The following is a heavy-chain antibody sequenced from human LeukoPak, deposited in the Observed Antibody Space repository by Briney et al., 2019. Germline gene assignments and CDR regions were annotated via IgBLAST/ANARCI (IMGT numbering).Heavy chain of an antibody. CDR3: ARGQAHSGSYSAPDFDY. CDR1: GYTFTSYG. J-gene: IGHJ4*02. CDR2: ISAYNGNT. V-gene: IGHV1-18*01. Sequence: ASVRVSCKASGYTFTSYGISWVRQAPGQGLEWMGWISAYNGNTKYAQKLQGRVTMTTDTSTSTAYMELRSLRSDDTAVYYCARGQAHSGSYSAPDFDYWGQGTLVTVSS. D-gene: IGHD1-26*01.